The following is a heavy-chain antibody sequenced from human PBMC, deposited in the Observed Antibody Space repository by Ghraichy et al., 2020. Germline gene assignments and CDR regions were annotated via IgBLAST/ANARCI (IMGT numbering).Heavy chain of an antibody. CDR2: MYYTGTA. J-gene: IGHJ4*02. V-gene: IGHV4-59*11. CDR3: ARKAGYYDYFDF. D-gene: IGHD3-9*01. Sequence: SETLSLTCNVSGVAMSGHYWSWIRQPLGKGLEWIGYMYYTGTAYYHPSLKSRVTFSVDTSKKLFSLRLTSVTAADTAVYYCARKAGYYDYFDFWGQGILVTVSS. CDR1: GVAMSGHY.